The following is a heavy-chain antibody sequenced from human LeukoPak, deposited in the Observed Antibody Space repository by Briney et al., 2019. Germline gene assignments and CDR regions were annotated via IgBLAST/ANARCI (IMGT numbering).Heavy chain of an antibody. D-gene: IGHD3-3*01. J-gene: IGHJ4*02. CDR2: INHSGST. CDR1: GVSFSGYY. V-gene: IGHV4-34*01. Sequence: TSETLSLTCAVYGVSFSGYYWSWIRQPPGKGLEWIGEINHSGSTNYNPSLKSRVTISVDTSKNQFSLKLSSVTAADTAVYYCARRITIFGVVIKRKGYYFDYWGQGTLVTVSS. CDR3: ARRITIFGVVIKRKGYYFDY.